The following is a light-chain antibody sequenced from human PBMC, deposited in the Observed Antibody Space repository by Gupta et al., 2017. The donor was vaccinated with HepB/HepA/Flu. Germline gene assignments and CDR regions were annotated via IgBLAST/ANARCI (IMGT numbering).Light chain of an antibody. CDR2: WAS. V-gene: IGKV4-1*01. Sequence: DIVMTQSPDSLAVYLGERATINCKSSQSVLSSSNNKNYLAWYQQKPGQPPKLLIYWASTRESGVPDRFSGSGSGTDFTLTITSLQAEDVAVYSCQQYYSTLSFGPGTKVDIK. CDR1: QSVLSSSNNKNY. CDR3: QQYYSTLS. J-gene: IGKJ3*01.